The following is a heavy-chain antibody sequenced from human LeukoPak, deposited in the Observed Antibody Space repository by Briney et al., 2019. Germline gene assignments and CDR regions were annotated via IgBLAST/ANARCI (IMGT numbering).Heavy chain of an antibody. J-gene: IGHJ4*02. CDR3: ARAEWLVLRDDY. Sequence: ASVKVSCKASGYTFTGYYMHWVRQAPGQGLEWMGWINPNSGGINYAQKFQGRVTTTRDTSISTAYMELSRLRSDDTAVYYCARAEWLVLRDDYWGQGTLVTVSS. D-gene: IGHD6-19*01. CDR2: INPNSGGI. V-gene: IGHV1-2*02. CDR1: GYTFTGYY.